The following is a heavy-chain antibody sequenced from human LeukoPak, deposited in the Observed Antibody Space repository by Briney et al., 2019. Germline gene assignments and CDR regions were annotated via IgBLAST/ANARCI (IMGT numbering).Heavy chain of an antibody. CDR2: INHSGST. CDR3: ARARLLLWFGESPHRWFDP. Sequence: SQTLSLTCAVSGGSISSGGYSWGWIRQPPGKGLEWIGYINHSGSTNYNPSLKSRVTISVDTSKNQFSLKLSSVTAADTAVYYCARARLLLWFGESPHRWFDPWGQGTLVTVSS. V-gene: IGHV4-30-2*01. D-gene: IGHD3-10*01. J-gene: IGHJ5*02. CDR1: GGSISSGGYS.